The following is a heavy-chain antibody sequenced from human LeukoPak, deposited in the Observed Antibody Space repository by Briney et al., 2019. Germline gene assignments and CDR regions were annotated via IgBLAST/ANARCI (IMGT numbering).Heavy chain of an antibody. CDR3: ARHAYYYGSGSYFGY. J-gene: IGHJ4*02. CDR2: IYYSGST. Sequence: PSETLSLTCTVSGGSISSYYWSWIRQPPGKGLEWIGYIYYSGSTNYNPSLKSRVTISVDTSKNQFSLKLSSVTAADTAVYYCARHAYYYGSGSYFGYWGQGTLVTVSS. D-gene: IGHD3-10*01. V-gene: IGHV4-59*08. CDR1: GGSISSYY.